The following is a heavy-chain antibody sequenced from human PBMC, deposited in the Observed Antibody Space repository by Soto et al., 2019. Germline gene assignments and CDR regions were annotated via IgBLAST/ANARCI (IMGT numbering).Heavy chain of an antibody. D-gene: IGHD6-13*01. CDR2: IIAFSDIV. Sequence: QVQLVQSGAEVKKPGSSVKVSCKASGGTFGIYAITWVRQAPGQGLEWMGGIIAFSDIVNYTQKLQGRVTITADESTNTAYMDLSSLRSEDTAVYYCARSLYSSSLFHSGNSYYYYGMDVWGQGTTVTVSS. J-gene: IGHJ6*02. CDR1: GGTFGIYA. CDR3: ARSLYSSSLFHSGNSYYYYGMDV. V-gene: IGHV1-69*12.